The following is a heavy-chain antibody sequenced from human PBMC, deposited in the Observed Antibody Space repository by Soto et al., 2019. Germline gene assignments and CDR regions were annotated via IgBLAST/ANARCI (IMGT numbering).Heavy chain of an antibody. V-gene: IGHV5-51*01. J-gene: IGHJ1*01. D-gene: IGHD6-13*01. Sequence: GESLKISCQCSGYSFTTNWIGWGRQMPGKGLEWMGVIYPGDSDTRYSPSFQGQVAISADKSINTAYLQWSSLKASDTAMYYCARHSGVAEDGTDWGQGTLVTVSS. CDR2: IYPGDSDT. CDR1: GYSFTTNW. CDR3: ARHSGVAEDGTD.